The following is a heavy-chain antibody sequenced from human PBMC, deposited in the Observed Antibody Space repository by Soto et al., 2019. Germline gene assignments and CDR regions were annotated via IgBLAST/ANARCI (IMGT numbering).Heavy chain of an antibody. Sequence: ASVKVSCKVSGYTLTELSMHWVRQAPGKGLEWMGGFDPEDGETIYAQKFQGRVTMTEDTSTDTAYMELSSLRSEDTAVYYCATGLPRPGYSSSWYRRDWYFDYWGQGTLVTVSS. CDR1: GYTLTELS. CDR2: FDPEDGET. CDR3: ATGLPRPGYSSSWYRRDWYFDY. D-gene: IGHD6-13*01. J-gene: IGHJ4*02. V-gene: IGHV1-24*01.